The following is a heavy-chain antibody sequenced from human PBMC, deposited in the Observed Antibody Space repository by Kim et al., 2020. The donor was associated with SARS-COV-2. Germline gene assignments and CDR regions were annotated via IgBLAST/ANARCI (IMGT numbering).Heavy chain of an antibody. CDR2: IWYDGSNK. J-gene: IGHJ4*02. V-gene: IGHV3-33*01. D-gene: IGHD2-2*01. CDR3: AREKTGIWYFDY. Sequence: GGSLRLSCAASGFTFSSYGMHWVRQAPGKGLEWVAVIWYDGSNKYYADSVKGRFTISRDNSKNTLYLQMNSLRAEDTAVYYCAREKTGIWYFDYWGQGTLVTVSS. CDR1: GFTFSSYG.